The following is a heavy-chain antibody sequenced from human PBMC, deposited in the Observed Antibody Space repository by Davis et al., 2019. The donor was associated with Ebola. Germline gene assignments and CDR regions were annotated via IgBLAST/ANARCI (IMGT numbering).Heavy chain of an antibody. V-gene: IGHV1-69*06. CDR2: IIPIFGTA. CDR3: AREGAGRIQLWPYNWFDP. CDR1: GGTFSSYA. D-gene: IGHD5-18*01. Sequence: AASVKVSCKASGGTFSSYAISWVRQAPGQGLEWMGGIIPIFGTANYAQKFQGRVTITADKSTSTAYMELSSLRSEDTAVYYCAREGAGRIQLWPYNWFDPWGQGTLVTVSS. J-gene: IGHJ5*02.